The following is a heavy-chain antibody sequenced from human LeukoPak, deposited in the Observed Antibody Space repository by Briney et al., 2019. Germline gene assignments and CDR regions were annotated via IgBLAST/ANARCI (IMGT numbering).Heavy chain of an antibody. Sequence: SETLSLTCTVSGGSISSYYWSWIRQPPGKGLEWIGYIYYSGSTNYNPSLKSRVTISVDTSKNQFSLKLSSVTAADTAVYYCARDRRYCSSTSCHTDYYYYGMDVWGQGTTVTVSS. D-gene: IGHD2-2*02. CDR1: GGSISSYY. J-gene: IGHJ6*02. CDR2: IYYSGST. CDR3: ARDRRYCSSTSCHTDYYYYGMDV. V-gene: IGHV4-59*01.